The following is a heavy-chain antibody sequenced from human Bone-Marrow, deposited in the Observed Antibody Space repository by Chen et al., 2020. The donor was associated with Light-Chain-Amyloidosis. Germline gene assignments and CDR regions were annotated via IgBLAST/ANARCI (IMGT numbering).Heavy chain of an antibody. J-gene: IGHJ4*02. V-gene: IGHV5-51*01. CDR2: IYPDDSDA. CDR1: GYTFPNYW. D-gene: IGHD5-12*01. Sequence: GKSLKISCKGSGYTFPNYWIGWVRQMPGKGLEWMGVIYPDDSDARYSPSFEGQVTISADKSITTAYLQWRSLKASDTAMYYCARRRDGYNFDYWGQGTLVTVSS. CDR3: ARRRDGYNFDY.